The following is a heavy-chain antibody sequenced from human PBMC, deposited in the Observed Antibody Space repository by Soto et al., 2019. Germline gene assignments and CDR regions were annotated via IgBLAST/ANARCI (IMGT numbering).Heavy chain of an antibody. J-gene: IGHJ4*02. V-gene: IGHV1-69*06. Sequence: ASVKVSCKASGGTFSSYAISWVRQAPGQGLEWMGGIIPIFGTANYAQKFQGRVTITADKSTSTAYMELSSLRSEDTAVYYCASGADIVVVPAAYPPLFDYWGQGTLVTVSS. CDR3: ASGADIVVVPAAYPPLFDY. CDR1: GGTFSSYA. D-gene: IGHD2-2*01. CDR2: IIPIFGTA.